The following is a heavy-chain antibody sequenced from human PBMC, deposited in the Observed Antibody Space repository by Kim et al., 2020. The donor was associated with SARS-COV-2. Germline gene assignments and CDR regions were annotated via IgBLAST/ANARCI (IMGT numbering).Heavy chain of an antibody. D-gene: IGHD6-13*01. CDR3: ARVTYSSSWHEEGTFDP. J-gene: IGHJ5*02. CDR2: IYYSGST. CDR1: GGSISSGDYY. Sequence: SETLSLTCTVSGGSISSGDYYWSWIRQPPGKGLEWIGYIYYSGSTYYNPSLKSRVTISVDTSKNQFSLKLSSVTAADTAVYYCARVTYSSSWHEEGTFDPWGQGTLVTVSS. V-gene: IGHV4-30-4*01.